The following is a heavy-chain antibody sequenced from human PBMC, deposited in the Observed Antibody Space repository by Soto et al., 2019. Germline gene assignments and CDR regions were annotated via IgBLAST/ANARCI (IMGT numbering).Heavy chain of an antibody. D-gene: IGHD6-19*01. Sequence: PLETLSLTCTVSGGSISSSSYYWGWIRQPPGKGLEWIGSIYYSGSTYYNPSLKSRVTISVDTSKNQFSLKLSSVTAADTAVYYCARQGLQWLVPYYYYGMDVWGQGTTVTVSS. CDR3: ARQGLQWLVPYYYYGMDV. CDR2: IYYSGST. V-gene: IGHV4-39*01. CDR1: GGSISSSSYY. J-gene: IGHJ6*02.